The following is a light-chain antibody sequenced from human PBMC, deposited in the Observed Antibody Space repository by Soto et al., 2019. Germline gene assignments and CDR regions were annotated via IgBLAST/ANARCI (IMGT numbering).Light chain of an antibody. CDR2: DAS. J-gene: IGKJ4*01. V-gene: IGKV3-11*01. Sequence: PGERATLSCRASQRISSHVAWYQQKPGRAPRLLIYDASNRATGIPAKFSGSGSETDFTLTISSLEPEDFAVYYCQQRTSWPFTFGGGTKVEIK. CDR1: QRISSH. CDR3: QQRTSWPFT.